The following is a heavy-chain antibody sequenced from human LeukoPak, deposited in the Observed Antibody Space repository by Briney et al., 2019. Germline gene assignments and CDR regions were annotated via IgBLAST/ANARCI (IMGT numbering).Heavy chain of an antibody. CDR3: ARDRVPLLRYFDWTAP. J-gene: IGHJ5*02. V-gene: IGHV3-30-3*01. Sequence: GGSLRLSCAASGFTFSSYAMHWVRQAPGKGLEWVAVISYDGSNKYYADSVKGRFTISRDNAKNSLYLQMNSLRAEDTAVYYCARDRVPLLRYFDWTAPWGQGTLVTVSS. CDR1: GFTFSSYA. CDR2: ISYDGSNK. D-gene: IGHD3-9*01.